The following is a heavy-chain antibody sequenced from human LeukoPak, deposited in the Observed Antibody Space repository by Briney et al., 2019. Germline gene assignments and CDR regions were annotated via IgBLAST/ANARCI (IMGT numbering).Heavy chain of an antibody. Sequence: GGSLRLSCAASGFTFSDYYMSWIRQAPGKGLEWVGFIRSKAYGGTTEYAASVKGRFTISRDDSKSIAYLQMNSLKTEDTAVYYCTRGRGFQLRPDFDYWGQGTLVTVSS. CDR1: GFTFSDYY. CDR3: TRGRGFQLRPDFDY. D-gene: IGHD1-7*01. V-gene: IGHV3-49*03. J-gene: IGHJ4*02. CDR2: IRSKAYGGTT.